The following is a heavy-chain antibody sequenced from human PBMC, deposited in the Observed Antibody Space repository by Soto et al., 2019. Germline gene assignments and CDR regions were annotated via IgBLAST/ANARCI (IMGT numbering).Heavy chain of an antibody. Sequence: QVQLVESGGGVVQPGKSLRRSCIASGFTFSRYGMHWVRQAPGKCLEWVAVMSYDGSNKWYADSLKGSFNVSRDNSKNTLLLQMNSLRGDDTAVYYCVKNYYYDVLTGFDYFDHWGQGAPVTVSS. CDR3: VKNYYYDVLTGFDYFDH. CDR1: GFTFSRYG. CDR2: MSYDGSNK. J-gene: IGHJ4*02. D-gene: IGHD3-9*01. V-gene: IGHV3-30*18.